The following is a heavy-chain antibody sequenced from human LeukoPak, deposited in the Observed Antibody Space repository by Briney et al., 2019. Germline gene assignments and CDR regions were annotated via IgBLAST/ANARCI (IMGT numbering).Heavy chain of an antibody. CDR1: GFTFSSYS. V-gene: IGHV3-21*01. CDR2: ISSSSSYI. Sequence: GALRLSCAASGFTFSSYSMNWVRQAPGKGLEWVSSISSSSSYIYYADSVKGRFTISRDNAKNSLYLQMNSLRAEDTAVYYCARDTPGEWIPGYWGQGTLVTVSS. J-gene: IGHJ4*02. D-gene: IGHD3-16*01. CDR3: ARDTPGEWIPGY.